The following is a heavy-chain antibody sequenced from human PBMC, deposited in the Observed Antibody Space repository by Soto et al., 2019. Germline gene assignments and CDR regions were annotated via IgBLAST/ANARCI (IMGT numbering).Heavy chain of an antibody. J-gene: IGHJ4*02. CDR3: TTGGHWVAN. Sequence: EVQLVESGGGLVKPGGTLRLSCVASGFTFSNAWVTWVRQAPGRGLEWVGRSKSKTDMGKTDYSAPVKGRFTSSRGESKNTLYLQMDRLKTEDTAVYYGTTGGHWVANWGRGTLVTVSS. CDR2: SKSKTDMGKT. CDR1: GFTFSNAW. V-gene: IGHV3-15*07. D-gene: IGHD7-27*01.